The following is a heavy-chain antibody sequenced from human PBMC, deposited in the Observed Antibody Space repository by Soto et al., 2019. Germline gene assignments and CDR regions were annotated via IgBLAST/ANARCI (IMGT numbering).Heavy chain of an antibody. CDR1: GFTFSSNA. CDR3: ARVPHNTGWGYPDY. D-gene: IGHD6-19*01. Sequence: QVQLVESGGGVVQPERSLRLSCAASGFTFSSNAMHWVRQAPGKGLEWVAIIWFDGSNKFYADSVKGRFTISRDNSKNTVYLQMDSLRIEDTAVYYCARVPHNTGWGYPDYWGQGTLVTVSS. V-gene: IGHV3-33*01. J-gene: IGHJ4*02. CDR2: IWFDGSNK.